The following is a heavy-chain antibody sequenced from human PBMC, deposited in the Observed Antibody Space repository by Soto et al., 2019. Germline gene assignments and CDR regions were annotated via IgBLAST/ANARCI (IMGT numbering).Heavy chain of an antibody. D-gene: IGHD3-16*01. CDR1: GFSLSNARMG. CDR2: IFSNDEK. Sequence: QVTLKESGPVLVKPTETLTLTCTVSGFSLSNARMGVSWIRQPPGKALEWLAHIFSNDEKSYSTSLKSRLTSPKDTSKSQVVLTMTNMDPVDTAKYDCERMYYDYVWGSYGKGGYYFDYWGQGTLVTVSS. CDR3: ERMYYDYVWGSYGKGGYYFDY. V-gene: IGHV2-26*01. J-gene: IGHJ4*02.